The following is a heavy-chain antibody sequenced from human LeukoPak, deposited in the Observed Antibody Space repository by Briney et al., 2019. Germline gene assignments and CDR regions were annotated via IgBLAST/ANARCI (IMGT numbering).Heavy chain of an antibody. D-gene: IGHD7-27*01. CDR3: ARDGEGDEGWDY. Sequence: SETLSLTCTVSGVSIRSHYWIWIRQPPGKGLEWIGHISYSGSTNYNPSLKSRVTVSVDTSKNQFSLRLSSVTAADTAVYYCARDGEGDEGWDYWGQGTLVTVSS. J-gene: IGHJ4*02. V-gene: IGHV4-59*11. CDR1: GVSIRSHY. CDR2: ISYSGST.